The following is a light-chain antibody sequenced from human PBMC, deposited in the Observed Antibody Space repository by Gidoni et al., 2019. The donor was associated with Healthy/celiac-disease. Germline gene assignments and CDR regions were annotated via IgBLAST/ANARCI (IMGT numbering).Light chain of an antibody. CDR2: AAS. J-gene: IGKJ4*01. Sequence: DIQMTQSPSSLSASVGDRVTITCRASQSISSYLNWYQQKPGKAPKLLIYAASSLQSAVPSRFSGSGAGTDFTLTISSLQHEDFATYYCQQSYSTPLTFGGGTKVEIK. V-gene: IGKV1-39*01. CDR1: QSISSY. CDR3: QQSYSTPLT.